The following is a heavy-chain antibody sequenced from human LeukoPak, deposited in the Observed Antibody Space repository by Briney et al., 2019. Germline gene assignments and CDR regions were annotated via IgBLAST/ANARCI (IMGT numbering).Heavy chain of an antibody. D-gene: IGHD3-16*02. CDR1: GFTFSDYA. Sequence: PGGSLRLSCAASGFTFSDYAMTWVRQAAGKGLEWVSSISDTGRRTYYTDSVKGRFTISRDDSKKAVYLEMSTPRVEDTAIYLCGRHDSFIPFWGQGTLVTVSS. V-gene: IGHV3-23*01. CDR2: ISDTGRRT. J-gene: IGHJ4*02. CDR3: GRHDSFIPF.